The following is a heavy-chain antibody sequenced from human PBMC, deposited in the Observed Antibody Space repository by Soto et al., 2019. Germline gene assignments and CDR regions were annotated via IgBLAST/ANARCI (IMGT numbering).Heavy chain of an antibody. CDR3: ASEVMVKWYFDL. Sequence: QVQLVQSGAEVKKPGASVKVSCKASGYTFTSYAMHWVRQAPGLRLEWMGWINAGNGNTKYSQKFQGRVTITRDTAASTAYMELSSLSSEDTTVYYCASEVMVKWYFDLWGRGTLVTVSS. V-gene: IGHV1-3*01. D-gene: IGHD5-18*01. J-gene: IGHJ2*01. CDR2: INAGNGNT. CDR1: GYTFTSYA.